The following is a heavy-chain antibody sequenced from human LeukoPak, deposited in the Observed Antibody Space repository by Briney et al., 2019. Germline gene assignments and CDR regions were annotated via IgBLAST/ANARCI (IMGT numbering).Heavy chain of an antibody. CDR2: ISGSGGST. D-gene: IGHD3-9*01. CDR1: GFTFSSYA. Sequence: GGSLRLSWAASGFTFSSYAMSWVRQAPGKGLEWVSAISGSGGSTYYADSVKGRFTISRDNSKNTLYLQMNSLRAEDTAVYYCAKVRYYDILTGYFDYWGQGTLVTVSS. CDR3: AKVRYYDILTGYFDY. J-gene: IGHJ4*02. V-gene: IGHV3-23*01.